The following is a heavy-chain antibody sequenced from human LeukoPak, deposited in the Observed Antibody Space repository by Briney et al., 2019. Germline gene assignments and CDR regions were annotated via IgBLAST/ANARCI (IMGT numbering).Heavy chain of an antibody. CDR3: ARRLRQNLFDP. Sequence: SETQSLTCTVSGVSISSDYWSWIRLPPGKGLEWIGYIYYSGSSNYNPSLKSRVTMSVDTSKNQFSLKLTSVTAADTAVYYCARRLRQNLFDPWGQGTLVTLSS. CDR1: GVSISSDY. V-gene: IGHV4-59*08. J-gene: IGHJ5*02. CDR2: IYYSGSS. D-gene: IGHD4-17*01.